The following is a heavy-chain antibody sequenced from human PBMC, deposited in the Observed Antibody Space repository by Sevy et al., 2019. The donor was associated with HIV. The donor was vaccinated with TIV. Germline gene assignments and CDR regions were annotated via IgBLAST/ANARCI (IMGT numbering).Heavy chain of an antibody. V-gene: IGHV3-11*01. J-gene: IGHJ4*02. D-gene: IGHD2-2*01. CDR1: GFTFTDYY. Sequence: GGSLRLSCAASGFTFTDYYMSWIRQAPGKGLEWLSYMSSSGDTIQYADSVKGRFTISRDNAKNSLSLQMNSLRAEDTAVYYCARESRTRFTDCWGQGTLVTVSS. CDR2: MSSSGDTI. CDR3: ARESRTRFTDC.